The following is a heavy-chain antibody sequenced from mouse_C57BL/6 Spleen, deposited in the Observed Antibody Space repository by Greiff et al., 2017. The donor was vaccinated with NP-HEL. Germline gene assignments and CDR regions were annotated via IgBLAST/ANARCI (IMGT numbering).Heavy chain of an antibody. Sequence: QVHVKQPGAELVMPGASVKLSCKASGYTFTSYWMHWVKQRPGQGLEWIGEIDPSDSYTNYNQKFKGKSTLTVDKSSSTAYMQRGSLTSEDAAVYYCARDYGSRAWFAYWGQGTLVTVSA. D-gene: IGHD1-1*01. CDR3: ARDYGSRAWFAY. CDR1: GYTFTSYW. V-gene: IGHV1-69*01. CDR2: IDPSDSYT. J-gene: IGHJ3*01.